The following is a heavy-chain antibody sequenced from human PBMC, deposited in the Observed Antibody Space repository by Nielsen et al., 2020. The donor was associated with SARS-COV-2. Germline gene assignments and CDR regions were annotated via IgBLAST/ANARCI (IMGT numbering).Heavy chain of an antibody. Sequence: ASVKVSCKAVGYTFSNYYLHWVRQAPGQGLEWMGRINPNSGGTNYAQKFQGTVTMTRDASISTVYMELTSDDTAVYYCARARATIFGLVMSYGMDVWGQGTTVAVSS. CDR3: ARARATIFGLVMSYGMDV. D-gene: IGHD3/OR15-3a*01. J-gene: IGHJ6*02. CDR2: INPNSGGT. V-gene: IGHV1-2*06. CDR1: GYTFSNYY.